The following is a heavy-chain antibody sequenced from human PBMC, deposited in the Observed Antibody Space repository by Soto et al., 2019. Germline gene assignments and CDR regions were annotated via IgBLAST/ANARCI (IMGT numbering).Heavy chain of an antibody. CDR2: IYPGDSDT. V-gene: IGHV5-51*01. CDR1: GCSFTSYW. D-gene: IGHD1-26*01. CDR3: TTRGGSYRPAWDYYYYGMDV. Sequence: GESLKISCKGSGCSFTSYWIGWVRQMPGKGLECMGIIYPGDSDTRYSPSFQGQVTISADKSISTAYLQWSSLKASDTAVYYCTTRGGSYRPAWDYYYYGMDVWGQGTTVTVSS. J-gene: IGHJ6*02.